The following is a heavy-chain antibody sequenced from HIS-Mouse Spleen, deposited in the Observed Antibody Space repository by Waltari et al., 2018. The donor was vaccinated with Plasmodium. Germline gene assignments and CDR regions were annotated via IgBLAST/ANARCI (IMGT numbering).Heavy chain of an antibody. Sequence: QITLKESGPTLVKPTQTLTLTCTFSGFSLSTSGVGVGWIRQPPGKALEWRSLIYWDDGKRYRPTRKSRLTITKETSKNQVVLTMTNMDPVDTATYYCAHSGGSITIFGVVISNWFDPWGQGTLVTVSS. CDR1: GFSLSTSGVG. D-gene: IGHD3-3*01. CDR3: AHSGGSITIFGVVISNWFDP. V-gene: IGHV2-5*02. CDR2: IYWDDGK. J-gene: IGHJ5*02.